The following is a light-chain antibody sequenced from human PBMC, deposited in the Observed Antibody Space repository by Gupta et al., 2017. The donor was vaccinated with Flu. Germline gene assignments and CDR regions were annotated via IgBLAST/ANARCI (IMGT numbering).Light chain of an antibody. Sequence: TLSVSPGERATLSCRASQSVSSNLAWYQQKPGQAPRLLIYGASTRATGIPARISGSGSGTEFTLTISSLQSEDFAVYYCQQYNNWPPPWTFGQGTKVDIK. CDR2: GAS. CDR1: QSVSSN. CDR3: QQYNNWPPPWT. V-gene: IGKV3-15*01. J-gene: IGKJ1*01.